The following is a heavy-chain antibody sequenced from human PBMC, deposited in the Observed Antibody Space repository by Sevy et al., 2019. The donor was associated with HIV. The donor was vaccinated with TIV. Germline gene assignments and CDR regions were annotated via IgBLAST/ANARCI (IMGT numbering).Heavy chain of an antibody. CDR2: ISWNSGSI. V-gene: IGHV3-9*01. CDR3: AKDISPSSNYYYYYGMDV. Sequence: GGYLRLSCAASGFTFDDYAMHWVRQAPGKGLEWVSGISWNSGSIGYADSVKGRFTISRDNAKNSLYLQMNSLRAEDTALYYCAKDISPSSNYYYYYGMDVWGQGTTVTVSS. CDR1: GFTFDDYA. D-gene: IGHD3-10*01. J-gene: IGHJ6*02.